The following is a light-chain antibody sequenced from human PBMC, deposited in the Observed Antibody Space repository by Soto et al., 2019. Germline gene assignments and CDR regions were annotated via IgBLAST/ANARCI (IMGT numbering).Light chain of an antibody. Sequence: EIVLTQSPGTLSLSPGERATLSCRASQSVSSSYLAWYQQKPGQAPRLLIYGASSRATGIPDRFSGSGSGTDFTLTISRLEPEDCAVYYCQQYGSSPWTFAQGTKVEIK. CDR1: QSVSSSY. CDR2: GAS. J-gene: IGKJ1*01. CDR3: QQYGSSPWT. V-gene: IGKV3-20*01.